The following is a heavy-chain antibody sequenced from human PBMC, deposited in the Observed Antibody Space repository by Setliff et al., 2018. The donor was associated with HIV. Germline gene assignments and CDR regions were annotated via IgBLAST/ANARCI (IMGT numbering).Heavy chain of an antibody. CDR1: GDSIGDYY. Sequence: SETLSLTCTVSGDSIGDYYWNGIRQPAGKGLEWIGRVYASAYSNYNPSLKSRVTMSVDTSQNQFSLKLRSVNAAVTAVSYCARDWVTRSNYDGSGSPWYFDFWGRGILVTVSS. J-gene: IGHJ2*01. CDR3: ARDWVTRSNYDGSGSPWYFDF. V-gene: IGHV4-4*07. CDR2: VYASAYS. D-gene: IGHD3-10*01.